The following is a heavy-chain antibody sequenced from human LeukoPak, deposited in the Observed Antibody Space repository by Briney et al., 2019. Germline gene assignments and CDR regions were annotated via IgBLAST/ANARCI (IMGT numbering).Heavy chain of an antibody. CDR1: EFTFNNYA. CDR3: ARVPHDSSGYPFDY. D-gene: IGHD3-22*01. J-gene: IGHJ4*02. CDR2: ISGRGGIT. Sequence: GGSLRLSCAASEFTFNNYAVSWVRQAPGQGLEWVSTISGRGGITYYADSVKGRFTISRDNTKNSLYLQMNSLRAEDTAVYYCARVPHDSSGYPFDYWGQGTLVTVSS. V-gene: IGHV3-23*01.